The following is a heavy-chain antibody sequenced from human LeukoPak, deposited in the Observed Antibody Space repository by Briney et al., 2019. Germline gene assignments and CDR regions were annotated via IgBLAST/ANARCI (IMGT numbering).Heavy chain of an antibody. CDR3: ARGGGAYYGDYDSDY. Sequence: ASVKVSCKASGYTFTGYYMHWVRQAPGQGLEWMGWINPNSGGTNYAQKFQGRVTMTRDTSISTAYMGLSRLRSDDTAVYYCARGGGAYYGDYDSDYWGQGTLVTVSS. D-gene: IGHD4-17*01. J-gene: IGHJ4*02. CDR2: INPNSGGT. V-gene: IGHV1-2*02. CDR1: GYTFTGYY.